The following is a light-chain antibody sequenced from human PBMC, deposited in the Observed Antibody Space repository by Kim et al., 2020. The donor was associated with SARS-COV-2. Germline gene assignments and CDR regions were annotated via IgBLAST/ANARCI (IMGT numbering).Light chain of an antibody. Sequence: LAGSPGERATLSCRASQSVGTNLAWYQQKPGQAPKLLIYDASTRATGIPARFSGGGSGTEFTLTISSLQSEDFAVYYCQQYVSWTFGLGTKVDIK. J-gene: IGKJ1*01. CDR1: QSVGTN. V-gene: IGKV3-15*01. CDR3: QQYVSWT. CDR2: DAS.